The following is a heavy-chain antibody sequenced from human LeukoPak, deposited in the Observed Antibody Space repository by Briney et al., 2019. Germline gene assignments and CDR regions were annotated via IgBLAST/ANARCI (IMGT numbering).Heavy chain of an antibody. CDR2: IYYSGTT. CDR3: VARNGDYSYMDV. CDR1: GGSIISRSYY. Sequence: PSETLSLTCTVSGGSIISRSYYWDWIRQPPGKGLEWIGSIYYSGTTYYNPSLKSRVTISVDASKNQFSLKLSSVTAADTAVYYCVARNGDYSYMDVWGKGTTVTVSS. J-gene: IGHJ6*03. V-gene: IGHV4-39*01. D-gene: IGHD1-1*01.